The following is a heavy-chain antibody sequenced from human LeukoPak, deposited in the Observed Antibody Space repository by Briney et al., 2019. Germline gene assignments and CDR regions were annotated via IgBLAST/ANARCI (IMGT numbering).Heavy chain of an antibody. CDR2: INHSGST. CDR3: ARGNPRPFDY. J-gene: IGHJ4*02. Sequence: PSETLSLTCAVYAVSFSDYYWNWLRQPPGKGLEWIGEINHSGSTNYNPSLKSRVTISVDTSKNQFSLKLSSVTAADTALYFCARGNPRPFDYWGQGTLVTVSS. V-gene: IGHV4-34*01. CDR1: AVSFSDYY.